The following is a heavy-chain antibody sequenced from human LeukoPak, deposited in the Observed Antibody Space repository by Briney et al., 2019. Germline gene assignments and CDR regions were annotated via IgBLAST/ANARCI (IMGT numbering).Heavy chain of an antibody. CDR1: GFTFSSYA. CDR3: AREKTTNYYYDSSGYYYYYYMDV. V-gene: IGHV3-23*01. Sequence: GGSLRLSCAASGFTFSSYAMSWVRQAPGKGLEWVSAISGSGGSTYYADSVKGRFTISRDNSKNTLYLQMNSLRAEDTAVYYCAREKTTNYYYDSSGYYYYYYMDVWGKGTTVTISS. J-gene: IGHJ6*03. D-gene: IGHD3-22*01. CDR2: ISGSGGST.